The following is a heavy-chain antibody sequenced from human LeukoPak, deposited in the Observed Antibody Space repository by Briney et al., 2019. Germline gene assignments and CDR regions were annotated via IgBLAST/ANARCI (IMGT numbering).Heavy chain of an antibody. D-gene: IGHD3-10*01. Sequence: GASVKVSCKASGYIFTGYYMHWVRQAPGQGLEWMGWINPNSGGTNYAQKFQGRVTMTRDTSISTAYMELSRLRSDDTAVYYCARDSGYGVMTAYYFDYWGQGTLVTVSS. CDR2: INPNSGGT. CDR1: GYIFTGYY. CDR3: ARDSGYGVMTAYYFDY. V-gene: IGHV1-2*02. J-gene: IGHJ4*02.